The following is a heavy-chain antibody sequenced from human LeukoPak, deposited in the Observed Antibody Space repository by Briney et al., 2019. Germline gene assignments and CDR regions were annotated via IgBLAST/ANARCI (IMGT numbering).Heavy chain of an antibody. D-gene: IGHD1-26*01. CDR2: IYYSGST. Sequence: SETLSLTCTVSGGSISSSSYYWGWIRQPPGKGLEWIGSIYYSGSTYYNPSLKSRVTISVDTSKNQFSLKLSSVTAADTAVYYCARLPSGSYSYFDYWGQGTLVTVSS. V-gene: IGHV4-39*07. CDR3: ARLPSGSYSYFDY. J-gene: IGHJ4*02. CDR1: GGSISSSSYY.